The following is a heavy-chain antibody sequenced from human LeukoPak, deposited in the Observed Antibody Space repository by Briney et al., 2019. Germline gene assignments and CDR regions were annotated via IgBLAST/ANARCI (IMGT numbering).Heavy chain of an antibody. CDR1: GYTFTGYY. CDR3: ARYCSSTSCPTSYFDY. V-gene: IGHV1-69*13. D-gene: IGHD2-2*01. Sequence: PAASVKVSCKASGYTFTGYYMHWVRQAPGQGLEWMGGIIPIFGTANYAQKFQGRVTITADESTSTAYMELSSLRSEDTAVYYCARYCSSTSCPTSYFDYWGQGTLVTVSS. J-gene: IGHJ4*02. CDR2: IIPIFGTA.